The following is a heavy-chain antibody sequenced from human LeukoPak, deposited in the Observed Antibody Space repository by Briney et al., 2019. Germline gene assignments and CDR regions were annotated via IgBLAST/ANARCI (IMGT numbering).Heavy chain of an antibody. CDR2: ISWDGGST. CDR1: GFTFDDYA. Sequence: PGGSLRLSCAASGFTFDDYAMHWVRQAPGKGLEWVSLISWDGGSTYYADSVKGRFTISRDNSKNSLYLQMNSLRAEDTALYYCAKDWGYGGNLGYFDYWGQGTLVTVSS. D-gene: IGHD4-23*01. CDR3: AKDWGYGGNLGYFDY. J-gene: IGHJ4*02. V-gene: IGHV3-43D*04.